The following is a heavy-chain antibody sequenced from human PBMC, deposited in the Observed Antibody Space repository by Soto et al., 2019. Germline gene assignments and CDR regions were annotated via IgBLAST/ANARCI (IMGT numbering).Heavy chain of an antibody. Sequence: GSLRLSCAASGFTVSSTYMSRVRQAPGKGLAWISIIYSGGSTFYADSVKGRFTISRDNSKNTLYLQLNSLRAEDTGVYYCVRCVPITPGTFDFRGQGTLVTVSS. CDR1: GFTVSSTY. J-gene: IGHJ4*01. D-gene: IGHD5-12*01. V-gene: IGHV3-53*01. CDR2: IYSGGST. CDR3: VRCVPITPGTFDF.